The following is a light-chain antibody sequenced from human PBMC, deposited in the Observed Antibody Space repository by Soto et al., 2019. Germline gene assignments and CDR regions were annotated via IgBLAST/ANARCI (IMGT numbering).Light chain of an antibody. V-gene: IGKV3-15*01. J-gene: IGKJ1*01. CDR3: QQYNNWPQT. CDR1: HSVSSTY. Sequence: EIVLTQSPGTLSLSPGERATLSCRASHSVSSTYLAWYQQKPGQAPRLLIYGASTRATGIPARFSGSGSGTEFTLTISSLQSEDFAVYYCQQYNNWPQTFGQGTKVEIK. CDR2: GAS.